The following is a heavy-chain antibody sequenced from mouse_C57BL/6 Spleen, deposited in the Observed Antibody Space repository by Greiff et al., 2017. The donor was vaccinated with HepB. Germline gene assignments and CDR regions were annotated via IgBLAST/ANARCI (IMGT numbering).Heavy chain of an antibody. D-gene: IGHD1-1*01. Sequence: VQLQQSGAELVKPGASVKLSCKASGYTFTSYWMHWVKQRPGQGLEWIGMIHPNSGSTNYNEKFKSKATLTVDKSSSTAYMQLSSLTSEDSAVYYCARQVVVADWYFDVWGTGTTVTVSS. J-gene: IGHJ1*03. CDR3: ARQVVVADWYFDV. V-gene: IGHV1-64*01. CDR2: IHPNSGST. CDR1: GYTFTSYW.